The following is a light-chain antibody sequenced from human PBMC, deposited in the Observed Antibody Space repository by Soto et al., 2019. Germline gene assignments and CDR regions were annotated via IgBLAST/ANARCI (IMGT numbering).Light chain of an antibody. Sequence: DIVMTQSPDSLAVSLGERATMNCKSSQSVLYSSNNKNYLAWYQQKPGQPPKLLIYWASTRESGVPDRFSGSGSGTDFILTISSLQAEDVAVYYCQQCSSIPLTFGGGTKVEIK. CDR2: WAS. CDR1: QSVLYSSNNKNY. V-gene: IGKV4-1*01. J-gene: IGKJ4*01. CDR3: QQCSSIPLT.